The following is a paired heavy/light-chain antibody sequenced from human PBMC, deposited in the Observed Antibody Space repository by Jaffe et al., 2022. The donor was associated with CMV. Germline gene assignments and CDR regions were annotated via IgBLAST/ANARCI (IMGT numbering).Light chain of an antibody. J-gene: IGLJ1*01. CDR2: QDT. V-gene: IGLV3-1*01. CDR3: QAWDSSTLYV. CDR1: KLGDKY. Sequence: SYELTQPPSVSVSPGQTASITCSGDKLGDKYASWYQQKPGQSPVVVIYQDTKRPSGIPERFSGSNSANTATLTISGTQAMDEGDYYCQAWDSSTLYVFGPGTKVTVL.
Heavy chain of an antibody. Sequence: EVQLLQSGGGLVQPGGSLRLSCAASGFTFSSYAMSWVRQAPGKGLEWVSGTSGSGDSTYYADSVKGRFTISRDNSKNTLYLQMSSLRAEDTAVYYCAKDPNLGWFGELSRIYFDYWGQGTLVTVSS. CDR3: AKDPNLGWFGELSRIYFDY. V-gene: IGHV3-23*01. D-gene: IGHD3-10*01. J-gene: IGHJ4*02. CDR1: GFTFSSYA. CDR2: TSGSGDST.